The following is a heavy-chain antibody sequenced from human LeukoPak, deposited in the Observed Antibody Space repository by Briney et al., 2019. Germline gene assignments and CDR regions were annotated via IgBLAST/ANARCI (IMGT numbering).Heavy chain of an antibody. CDR3: ARDGYDYNFDY. J-gene: IGHJ4*02. D-gene: IGHD5-12*01. Sequence: GRSLRLSCAASGFTFSSYGMHWVRQAPGKGLEWVSSISSSSSYIYYADSVKGRFTISRDNAKNSLYLQMNSLRAEDTAVYYCARDGYDYNFDYWGQGTLVTVSS. CDR2: ISSSSSYI. V-gene: IGHV3-21*01. CDR1: GFTFSSYG.